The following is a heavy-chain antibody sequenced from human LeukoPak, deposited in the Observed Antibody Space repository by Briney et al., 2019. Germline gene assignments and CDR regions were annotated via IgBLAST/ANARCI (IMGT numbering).Heavy chain of an antibody. Sequence: ASVKVSCKASGYTFTSYGISWVRQAPGQGLEWMGWISAYNGNTNYAQKLQGRVTMTTDTSISTAYMELGRLRSDDTAVYYCARDRSLGYCSGGSCYSLDYWGQGTLVTVSS. CDR3: ARDRSLGYCSGGSCYSLDY. CDR2: ISAYNGNT. CDR1: GYTFTSYG. D-gene: IGHD2-15*01. V-gene: IGHV1-18*01. J-gene: IGHJ4*02.